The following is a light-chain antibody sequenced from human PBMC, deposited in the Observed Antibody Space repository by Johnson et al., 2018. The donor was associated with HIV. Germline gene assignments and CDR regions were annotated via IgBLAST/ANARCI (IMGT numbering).Light chain of an antibody. CDR1: SSNIGSNT. CDR2: RNN. J-gene: IGLJ1*01. Sequence: QPVLTQPPSVSGTPGQRVTISCSGSSSNIGSNTVNWYQQLPGTAPKLLIYRNNLRPSGIPDRFSGSKSGTSASLAISGLPTEDEADYYCATWDDSLNHYVFGTGTKVTVL. CDR3: ATWDDSLNHYV. V-gene: IGLV1-44*01.